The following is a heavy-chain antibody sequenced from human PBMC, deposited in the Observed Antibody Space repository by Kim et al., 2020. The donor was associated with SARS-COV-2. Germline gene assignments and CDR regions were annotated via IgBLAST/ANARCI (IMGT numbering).Heavy chain of an antibody. V-gene: IGHV1-69*13. CDR2: IIPIFGTA. CDR1: GGTFSSYA. Sequence: SVKVSCKASGGTFSSYAISWVRQAPGQGLEWMGGIIPIFGTANYAQKFQGRVTITADESTSTAYMELSSLRSEDTAVYYCASLNNYYDSIGWFDPWGQGTLVTVSS. D-gene: IGHD3-22*01. J-gene: IGHJ5*02. CDR3: ASLNNYYDSIGWFDP.